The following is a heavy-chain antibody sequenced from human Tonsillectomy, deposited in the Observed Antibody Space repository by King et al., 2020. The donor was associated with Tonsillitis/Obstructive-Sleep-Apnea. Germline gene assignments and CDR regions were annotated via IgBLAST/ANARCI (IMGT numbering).Heavy chain of an antibody. CDR2: ISSSNNTV. CDR3: ARLRYCSRASCYEGFDY. D-gene: IGHD2-2*01. Sequence: VQLVESGGGLVQPGGSLRLSCAASGFTFSSYSMNWVRQAPGKGLELVSYISSSNNTVYYADSVKGQFTISRDNAKNSLYLQMNSLRDEDTAVYYCARLRYCSRASCYEGFDYWGQGTLVTVSS. CDR1: GFTFSSYS. J-gene: IGHJ4*02. V-gene: IGHV3-48*02.